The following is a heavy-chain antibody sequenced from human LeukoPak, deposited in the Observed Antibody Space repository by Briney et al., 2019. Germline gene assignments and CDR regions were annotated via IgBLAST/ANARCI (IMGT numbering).Heavy chain of an antibody. CDR1: GFTFSSFA. J-gene: IGHJ4*02. CDR2: ISAGGSST. Sequence: PGGSLRLSCAASGFTFSSFAMTWVRQAPGKGLEWVSSISAGGSSTYYADSVEGRFTISRDNSKNTVSLQMNSLRAEDTAVYYCAKRQTGSGTYYLAFDCWGQGTLVAVSS. D-gene: IGHD3-10*01. CDR3: AKRQTGSGTYYLAFDC. V-gene: IGHV3-23*01.